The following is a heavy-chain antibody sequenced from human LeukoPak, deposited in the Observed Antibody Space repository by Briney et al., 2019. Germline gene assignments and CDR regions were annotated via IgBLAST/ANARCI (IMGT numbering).Heavy chain of an antibody. CDR1: VFTLSIYW. D-gene: IGHD1-7*01. J-gene: IGHJ4*02. Sequence: GGSLRLSCALSVFTLSIYWMTWVSQAPGRGPEWGANIKQDGCERNYVDSVKGRFTIARDNTKNSLYLQMTGLRGEDTAVYYCASRAGRPGNTPWCFDYWGQGALVTVSS. CDR2: IKQDGCER. CDR3: ASRAGRPGNTPWCFDY. V-gene: IGHV3-7*01.